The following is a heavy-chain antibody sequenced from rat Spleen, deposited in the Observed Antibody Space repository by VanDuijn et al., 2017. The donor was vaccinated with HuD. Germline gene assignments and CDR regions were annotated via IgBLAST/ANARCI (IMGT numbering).Heavy chain of an antibody. Sequence: EVQLVESGGGLVQPGRSLKLSCVASGFTFNNYWMTWIRQAPGKGLEWIASITKTGDSAYYPDSVQGRFTISRDNAKSTLYLQMNSLRSEDTATYYCARHSGWFAYWGQGTLVTVSS. CDR3: ARHSGWFAY. CDR2: ITKTGDSA. V-gene: IGHV5-31*01. J-gene: IGHJ3*01. CDR1: GFTFNNYW.